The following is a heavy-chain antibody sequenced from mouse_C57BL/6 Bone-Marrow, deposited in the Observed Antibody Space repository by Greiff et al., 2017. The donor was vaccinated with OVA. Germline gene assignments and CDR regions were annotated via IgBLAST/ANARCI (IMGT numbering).Heavy chain of an antibody. D-gene: IGHD1-1*01. CDR1: GFTFSSYA. CDR3: AREVLRGERDD. Sequence: EVQLVESGGGLVKPGGSLRLSCAASGFTFSSYAMSWVRQTPEKRLDWVATISDGGSYTYYPDNVKGRFTIFRDNAKNNLYLKMMQLKSEDTAMYYWAREVLRGERDDWGQGTTLTVSS. V-gene: IGHV5-4*01. CDR2: ISDGGSYT. J-gene: IGHJ2*01.